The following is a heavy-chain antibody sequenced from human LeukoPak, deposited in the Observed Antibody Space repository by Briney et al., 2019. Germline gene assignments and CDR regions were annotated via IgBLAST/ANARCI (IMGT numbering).Heavy chain of an antibody. CDR1: GGSISSGSYY. CDR3: ASTYSYGRNFDY. J-gene: IGHJ4*02. V-gene: IGHV4-61*02. D-gene: IGHD5-18*01. CDR2: IYTSGST. Sequence: PSQTLSLTCTVSGGSISSGSYYWSWIRQPAGKGLEWIGRIYTSGSTNYNPSLKSRVTISVDTSKNQFSLKLSSVTAADTAVYYCASTYSYGRNFDYWGQGTLVTVSS.